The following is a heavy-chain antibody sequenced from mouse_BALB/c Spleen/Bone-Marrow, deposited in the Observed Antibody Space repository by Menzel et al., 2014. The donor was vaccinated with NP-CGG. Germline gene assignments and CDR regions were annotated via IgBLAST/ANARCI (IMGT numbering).Heavy chain of an antibody. CDR1: GYSFTGYN. V-gene: IGHV1-39*01. CDR3: AIKSYEGGFAY. Sequence: QLQQSGPELVKPGASVKISCKASGYSFTGYNMNWVKQSNGKSLEWIGNIDPYYGNTTYNQKFKGKATLTVDKSSSTAYMQRKSLSSEDSVVYYCAIKSYEGGFAYWGQGTLVTVSA. D-gene: IGHD2-3*01. CDR2: IDPYYGNT. J-gene: IGHJ3*01.